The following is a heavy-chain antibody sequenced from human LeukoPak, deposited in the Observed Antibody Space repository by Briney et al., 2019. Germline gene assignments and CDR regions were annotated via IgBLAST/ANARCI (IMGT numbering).Heavy chain of an antibody. CDR1: GFTFSSYE. D-gene: IGHD4-17*01. V-gene: IGHV3-48*03. J-gene: IGHJ3*02. CDR3: ARGQVTTVTGLAAFDI. Sequence: GGSLRLSCAASGFTFSSYEMNWVRQAPGKGLEWVSYISSSGSTIYYADSVKGRFTISRDNAKNSLYLQMHSLRAEDKAIYYCARGQVTTVTGLAAFDIWGQGTMVTVSS. CDR2: ISSSGSTI.